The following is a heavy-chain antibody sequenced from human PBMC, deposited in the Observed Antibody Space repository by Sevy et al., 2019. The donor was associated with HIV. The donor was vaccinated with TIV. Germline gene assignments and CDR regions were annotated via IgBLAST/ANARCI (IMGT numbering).Heavy chain of an antibody. J-gene: IGHJ4*02. CDR1: GLSLTTNGVG. CDR3: AHRRPLYFYGSYDFDY. V-gene: IGHV2-5*02. D-gene: IGHD3-10*01. CDR2: IYWDGDK. Sequence: SGPTLVNPTQTLTLTCSFSGLSLTTNGVGVGWIRQPPGEALEWLALIYWDGDKRYSPSLKTRLTISKETSKNQVVLTMTNMDPVDTATYYCAHRRPLYFYGSYDFDYWGQGTLVTVSS.